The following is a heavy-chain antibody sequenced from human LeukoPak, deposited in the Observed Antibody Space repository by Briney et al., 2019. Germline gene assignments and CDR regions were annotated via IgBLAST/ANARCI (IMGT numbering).Heavy chain of an antibody. CDR1: GYTFTSYD. CDR2: MDPNSGNA. Sequence: ASVKVSCKASGYTFTSYDINWVRQATGQVLEWMGWMDPNSGNAGYAQKFQGRVTMTRNTSISTAYMELSSLRSEDTAVYYCARGISGYFDYWGQGTLVTVSS. CDR3: ARGISGYFDY. V-gene: IGHV1-8*01. D-gene: IGHD2-15*01. J-gene: IGHJ4*02.